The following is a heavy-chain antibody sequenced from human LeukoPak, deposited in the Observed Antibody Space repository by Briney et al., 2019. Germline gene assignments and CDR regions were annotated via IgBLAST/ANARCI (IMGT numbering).Heavy chain of an antibody. CDR3: TSALYGGNTDY. J-gene: IGHJ4*02. Sequence: PGGSLRLSCAASGFTFSGFAIHWVRQASGKGLEWVGRIRSKTNSYATAYGASAKGGFTVSRDDSKNTAYLQMNSLKTEDTAVYYCTSALYGGNTDYWGQGTLVTVSS. V-gene: IGHV3-73*01. D-gene: IGHD4-23*01. CDR1: GFTFSGFA. CDR2: IRSKTNSYAT.